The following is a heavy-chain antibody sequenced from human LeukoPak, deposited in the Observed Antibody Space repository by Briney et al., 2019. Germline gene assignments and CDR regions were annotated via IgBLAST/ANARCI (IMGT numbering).Heavy chain of an antibody. CDR3: ARDPPFDI. Sequence: TGGSLRLSCAASGSTFSNYNMKWVRQAPGKGLEWVSSIRSSGSYTYYADSVKGRFTISRDNAKSSLYLQMNSLRAEDTAVYYCARDPPFDIWGQGTMVTVSS. V-gene: IGHV3-21*01. CDR1: GSTFSNYN. CDR2: IRSSGSYT. J-gene: IGHJ3*02.